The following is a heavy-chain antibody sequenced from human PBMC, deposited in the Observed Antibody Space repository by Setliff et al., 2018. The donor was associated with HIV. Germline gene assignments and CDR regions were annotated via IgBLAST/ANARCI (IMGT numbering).Heavy chain of an antibody. V-gene: IGHV4-39*07. CDR3: ARQSYGWSYYFDY. D-gene: IGHD5-18*01. J-gene: IGHJ4*02. CDR1: GGSISSSSYY. Sequence: SETLSLTCTVSGGSISSSSYYWGWIRQPPGKGLEWIGSFYYSGNTYYNPSLKSRVTISVDASRNQFSLKLSSVTAADTAVYYCARQSYGWSYYFDYWGQGTLVTVSS. CDR2: FYYSGNT.